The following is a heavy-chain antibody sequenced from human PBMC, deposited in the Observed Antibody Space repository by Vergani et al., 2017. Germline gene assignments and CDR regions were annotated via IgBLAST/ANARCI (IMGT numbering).Heavy chain of an antibody. D-gene: IGHD3-3*01. CDR2: IIPIFGTA. Sequence: QVQLVQSGAEVKKPGASVKVSCKASGYTFTSYDINWVRQAPGQGLEWMGGIIPIFGTANYAQKFQGRVTITADESTSTVYMELSSLRSEDTAVYYCASRDITIFGVVIIRGYYYYGMDVWGQGP. J-gene: IGHJ6*02. CDR3: ASRDITIFGVVIIRGYYYYGMDV. V-gene: IGHV1-69*01. CDR1: GYTFTSYD.